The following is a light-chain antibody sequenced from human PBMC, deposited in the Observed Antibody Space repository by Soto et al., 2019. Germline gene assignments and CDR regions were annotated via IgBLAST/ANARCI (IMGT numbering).Light chain of an antibody. CDR1: QGVSSSY. CDR2: GAS. V-gene: IGKV3-20*01. Sequence: EIVLTQSPGTLSLSPGERATLSCRASQGVSSSYLAWYQQKPGQAPSVLIYGASSRATGIPDRCSTSGSGTDFTRTISRLEPEDFAVYYCQQYGSSPFTCGPGTKVDIK. CDR3: QQYGSSPFT. J-gene: IGKJ3*01.